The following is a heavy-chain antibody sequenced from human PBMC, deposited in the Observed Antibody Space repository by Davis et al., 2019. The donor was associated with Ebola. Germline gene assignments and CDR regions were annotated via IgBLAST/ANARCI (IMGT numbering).Heavy chain of an antibody. Sequence: ASVKVSCKASGYTFTSYGISWVRQAPGQGLEWMGWISAYNGNTNYAQKLQGRVTMTTDTSTSTAYMELSSLRSEDTAVYYCARDGGGQDILTGYRYYYYYGMDVWGQGTTVTVSS. CDR1: GYTFTSYG. CDR2: ISAYNGNT. D-gene: IGHD3-9*01. V-gene: IGHV1-18*01. CDR3: ARDGGGQDILTGYRYYYYYGMDV. J-gene: IGHJ6*02.